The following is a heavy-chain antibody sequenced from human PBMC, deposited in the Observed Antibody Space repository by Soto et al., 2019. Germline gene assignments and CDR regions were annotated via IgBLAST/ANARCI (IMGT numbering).Heavy chain of an antibody. Sequence: HGGSTRPCSSAAGGPFGSFWMRRVLPAHGKGLEWVANIKQDGSEKYYVDSVKGRFTISRDNAKNSLYLQMNSLRAEDTAVYYCAGYKLLGIGELSPASEYWGQGPLVTVSA. V-gene: IGHV3-7*01. CDR3: AGYKLLGIGELSPASEY. J-gene: IGHJ4*01. CDR2: IKQDGSEK. D-gene: IGHD3-10*01. CDR1: GGPFGSFW.